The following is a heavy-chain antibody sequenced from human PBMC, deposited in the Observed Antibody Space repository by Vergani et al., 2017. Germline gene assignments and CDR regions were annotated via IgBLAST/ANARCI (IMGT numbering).Heavy chain of an antibody. CDR2: IGTAGDP. V-gene: IGHV3-13*05. CDR3: ARGSSGYHTGWYFDL. J-gene: IGHJ2*01. D-gene: IGHD3-22*01. CDR1: GFTFSSYD. Sequence: EVQLVESGGGLVQPGGSLRLSCAASGFTFSSYDMHWVRQATGKGLEWVSAIGTAGDPYYPGSVKGRFTISRENAKNSLYLQMNSLRAGGTAVYYCARGSSGYHTGWYFDLWGRGTLVTVSS.